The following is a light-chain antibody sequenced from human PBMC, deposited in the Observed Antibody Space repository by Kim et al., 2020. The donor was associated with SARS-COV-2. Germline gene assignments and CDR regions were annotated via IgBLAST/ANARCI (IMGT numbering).Light chain of an antibody. J-gene: IGKJ4*01. CDR1: QSVSSTY. CDR2: GTS. Sequence: SPGEGATLSCRASQSVSSTYLAWYQQKSGQAPRLLIYGTSNRATGSPDRFSGSGSGTDFTLTISRLEPEDFAVYYCQQYGTSPRTFGGGTKVDIK. V-gene: IGKV3-20*01. CDR3: QQYGTSPRT.